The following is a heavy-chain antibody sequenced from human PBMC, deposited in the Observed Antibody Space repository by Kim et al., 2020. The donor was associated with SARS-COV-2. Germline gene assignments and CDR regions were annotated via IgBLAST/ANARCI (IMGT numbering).Heavy chain of an antibody. CDR3: ATDNYGGASDH. Sequence: GGSLRLSCEASGFSFSTSWMAWFRQATAKEPEWVANIKPDATDKNYVDSVKGRFTISRDNAKNSLYLQMSSLRAEDTAIYYCATDNYGGASDHWGQGTLV. CDR2: IKPDATDK. V-gene: IGHV3-7*01. J-gene: IGHJ4*02. D-gene: IGHD5-18*01. CDR1: GFSFSTSW.